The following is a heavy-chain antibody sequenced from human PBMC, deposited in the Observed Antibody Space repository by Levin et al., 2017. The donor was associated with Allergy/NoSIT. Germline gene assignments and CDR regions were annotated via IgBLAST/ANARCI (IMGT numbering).Heavy chain of an antibody. CDR2: IYWNDDK. CDR3: AHRPEDAPRRYCSGTSCLNWFDP. J-gene: IGHJ5*02. CDR1: GFSLSTSGVG. D-gene: IGHD2-2*01. Sequence: QTLSLTCTFSGFSLSTSGVGVGWLRQPPGKALEWLALIYWNDDKRYRSSLKSRLTITKDTSKNQVVLTMTNMDPVDTATYYCAHRPEDAPRRYCSGTSCLNWFDPWGQGTLVTVSS. V-gene: IGHV2-5*01.